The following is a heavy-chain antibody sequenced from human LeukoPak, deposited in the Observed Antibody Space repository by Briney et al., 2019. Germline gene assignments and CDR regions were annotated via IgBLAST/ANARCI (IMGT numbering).Heavy chain of an antibody. CDR1: GYTFTSYA. V-gene: IGHV1-3*01. D-gene: IGHD4-17*01. CDR3: ARGPTVTTFRGMDV. Sequence: ASVKVSCKASGYTFTSYAMHWVRQAPGQRLEWMGWINAGNGNTKYSQKFQGRVTMTRNTSISTAYMELSSLRSEDTAVYYCARGPTVTTFRGMDVWGQGTTVTVSS. CDR2: INAGNGNT. J-gene: IGHJ6*02.